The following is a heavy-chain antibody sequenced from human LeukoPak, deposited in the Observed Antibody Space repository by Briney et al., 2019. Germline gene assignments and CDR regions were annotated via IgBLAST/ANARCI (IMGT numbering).Heavy chain of an antibody. V-gene: IGHV3-7*01. D-gene: IGHD2-8*02. J-gene: IGHJ2*01. CDR2: MKEDGGEK. CDR1: GFIFSPYW. Sequence: GGSLRLSCAASGFIFSPYWVTWVRQAPGMGLEWVANMKEDGGEKFYVDSVRGRFTISRDNAKNSLYLQMNSLRVEDTGVYYCARVRTEWYIDLWGRGSLVTVST. CDR3: ARVRTEWYIDL.